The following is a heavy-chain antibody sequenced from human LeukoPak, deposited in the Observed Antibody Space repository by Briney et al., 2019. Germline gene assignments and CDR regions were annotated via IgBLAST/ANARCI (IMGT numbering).Heavy chain of an antibody. CDR1: GGSISSGGYY. CDR3: ARDRVRGYYFDY. CDR2: IYYSGST. D-gene: IGHD3-10*01. Sequence: PSETLSLTCTVSGGSISSGGYYWSWIRQHPGKGREWIGYIYYSGSTYYNPSLKSRVTISVDTSKNQFSLKLSSVTAADTAVYYCARDRVRGYYFDYWGQGTLVTVSS. V-gene: IGHV4-31*03. J-gene: IGHJ4*02.